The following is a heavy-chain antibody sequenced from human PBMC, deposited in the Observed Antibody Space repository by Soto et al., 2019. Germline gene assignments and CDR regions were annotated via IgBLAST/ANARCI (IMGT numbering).Heavy chain of an antibody. CDR2: ISAYNGNT. CDR1: GYTFTSYG. J-gene: IGHJ4*02. V-gene: IGHV1-18*01. CDR3: ATDLGCSGGSCYLQYYFDY. D-gene: IGHD2-15*01. Sequence: ASVKVSCKASGYTFTSYGISWVRQAPGQGLEWMGWISAYNGNTNYAQKLQGRVTMTTDTSTSTAYMELRSLRSEDTAVYYCATDLGCSGGSCYLQYYFDYWGQGTLVTVSS.